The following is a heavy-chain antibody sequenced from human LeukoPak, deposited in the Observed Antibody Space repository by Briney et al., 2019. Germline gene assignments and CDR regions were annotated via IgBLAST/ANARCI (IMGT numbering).Heavy chain of an antibody. CDR2: IIPIFGTA. D-gene: IGHD3-22*01. CDR1: GGTFSSYA. J-gene: IGHJ6*03. Sequence: ASVKVSCKASGGTFSSYAISWVRQAPGQGLEWVGGIIPIFGTANYAQKFQGRVTITTDESTSTAYMELSSLRSEDTAVYYCAAPGNYYDSSGYSDYYYYMDVWGKGTTVTVSS. CDR3: AAPGNYYDSSGYSDYYYYMDV. V-gene: IGHV1-69*05.